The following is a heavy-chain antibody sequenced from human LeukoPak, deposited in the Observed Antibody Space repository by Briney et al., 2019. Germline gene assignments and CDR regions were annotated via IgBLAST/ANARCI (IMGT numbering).Heavy chain of an antibody. CDR1: GFTVGGTY. V-gene: IGHV3-53*01. Sequence: GGSLRLSCAASGFTVGGTYMSWVRHAAGRGWQWVSTIFDAGRTHCAATVQDRFTISRDSSTTTLCLQANSLRADDTAVYYCAGATKWLAHDFWGERILVTVSP. CDR2: IFDAGRT. D-gene: IGHD6-19*01. CDR3: AGATKWLAHDF. J-gene: IGHJ4*02.